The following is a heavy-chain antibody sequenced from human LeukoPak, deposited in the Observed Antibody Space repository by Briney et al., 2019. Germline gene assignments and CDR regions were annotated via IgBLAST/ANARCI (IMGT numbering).Heavy chain of an antibody. Sequence: TPSETLSLTCTVSGGSISSGSYYWSWIRQPAGKGLDWIGRIYTSGSTNYNPSLKSRVTISVDTSKNQFSLKLSSVTAADTAVYYCARAYGAYSYGWEFDYWGQGTLVTVSS. CDR2: IYTSGST. V-gene: IGHV4-61*02. CDR1: GGSISSGSYY. CDR3: ARAYGAYSYGWEFDY. D-gene: IGHD5-18*01. J-gene: IGHJ4*02.